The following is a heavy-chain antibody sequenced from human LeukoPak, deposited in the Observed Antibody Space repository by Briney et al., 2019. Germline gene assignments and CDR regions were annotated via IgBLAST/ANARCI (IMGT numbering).Heavy chain of an antibody. Sequence: RGSLRLSCAASGFTFSSYAMSWVRQAPGKRLEWVSTISGSGDNTCYGDSVKGRFTISRDNSKNTLYLQMNSLTAEDTAVYYCAKRGYCISTSCYGYPLHFDYWGQGTLVTVSS. CDR1: GFTFSSYA. CDR3: AKRGYCISTSCYGYPLHFDY. J-gene: IGHJ4*02. CDR2: ISGSGDNT. D-gene: IGHD2-2*01. V-gene: IGHV3-23*01.